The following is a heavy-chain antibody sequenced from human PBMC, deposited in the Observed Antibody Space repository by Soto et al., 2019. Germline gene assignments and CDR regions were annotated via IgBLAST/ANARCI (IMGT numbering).Heavy chain of an antibody. Sequence: EVQLVESGGGLIQPGGSLRLSCAVSGFTVSNNYMSWVRQAPGKGLEGVSVIYSGGYTAYGDSVKGRFTISRDNSKNTLYLQIIGRRADDTAVFSGGARPGGGGYWGQGTLVTVSS. D-gene: IGHD3-16*01. V-gene: IGHV3-53*01. CDR1: GFTVSNNY. CDR2: IYSGGYT. CDR3: GARPGGGGY. J-gene: IGHJ4*02.